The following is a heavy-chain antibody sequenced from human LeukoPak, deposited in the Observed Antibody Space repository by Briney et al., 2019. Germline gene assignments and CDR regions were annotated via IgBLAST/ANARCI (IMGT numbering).Heavy chain of an antibody. CDR2: IYYSGST. CDR3: ARDITGYSSGWYIKYYFDY. D-gene: IGHD6-19*01. CDR1: GGSISSSSYY. J-gene: IGHJ4*02. Sequence: PSETLSLTCTVSGGSISSSSYYWGWIRQPPGKGLEWIGSIYYSGSTYYNPSLKSRVTISVDTSKNQFSLKLSSVTAADTAVYYCARDITGYSSGWYIKYYFDYWGQGTLVTVSS. V-gene: IGHV4-39*07.